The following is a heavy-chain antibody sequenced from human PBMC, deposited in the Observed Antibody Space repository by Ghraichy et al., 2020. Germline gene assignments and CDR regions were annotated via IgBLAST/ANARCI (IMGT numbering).Heavy chain of an antibody. V-gene: IGHV3-49*03. CDR1: GFTFGDYA. CDR3: SRDRPMDY. CDR2: IRNKPDGGTT. J-gene: IGHJ4*02. Sequence: GGSLRLSCSASGFTFGDYAMAWFRQAPGKGLEWVGIIRNKPDGGTTNYAASVRGRFTISRDDSNSIAYLQMNSLKNEDTAVYYCSRDRPMDYWGQGTLVTVSS.